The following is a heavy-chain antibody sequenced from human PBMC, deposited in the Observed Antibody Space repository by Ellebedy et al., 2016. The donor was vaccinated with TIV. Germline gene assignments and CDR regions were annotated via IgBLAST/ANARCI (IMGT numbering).Heavy chain of an antibody. J-gene: IGHJ6*01. V-gene: IGHV3-33*08. CDR1: GFTFSSYA. D-gene: IGHD3-22*01. CDR3: ARDLIPMIVGLTGPHYGMDV. CDR2: IWYDGSNK. Sequence: PGGSLRLSCAASGFTFSSYAMHWVRQAPGKGLDWVAVIWYDGSNKYYADSVTGRFTISRDNSKNPLYLQMNSLRAEDTAVYYCARDLIPMIVGLTGPHYGMDVWGQGTTVTVSS.